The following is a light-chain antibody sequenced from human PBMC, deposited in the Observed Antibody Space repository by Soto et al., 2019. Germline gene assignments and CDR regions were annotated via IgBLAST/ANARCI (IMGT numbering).Light chain of an antibody. CDR1: LSLRGW. CDR2: EVS. CDR3: LQYQSYPWT. Sequence: DIQMTQSPSTLSASVGDNVTITCRASLSLRGWLAWYQQKPGKAPNFLIYEVSYLHSGVPSRFSGSGSGTEFSLAISSLQPDDSATYFCLQYQSYPWTFGQGTKVEIK. J-gene: IGKJ1*01. V-gene: IGKV1-5*03.